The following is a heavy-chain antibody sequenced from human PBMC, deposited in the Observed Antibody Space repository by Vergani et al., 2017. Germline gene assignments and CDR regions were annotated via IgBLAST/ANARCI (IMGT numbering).Heavy chain of an antibody. CDR1: GFTFSSYA. D-gene: IGHD4-17*01. CDR2: ISYDGSNK. V-gene: IGHV3-30-3*01. CDR3: ARYVHVYGDYGRYFAY. Sequence: QVQLVESGGGVVQPGRSLRLSCAASGFTFSSYAMNWVRQAPGKGLEWVAVISYDGSNKYYADSVKGRFTISRDNSKNTLYLQMNSLRAEDTAVYYCARYVHVYGDYGRYFAYWGQGSLVTVSS. J-gene: IGHJ4*02.